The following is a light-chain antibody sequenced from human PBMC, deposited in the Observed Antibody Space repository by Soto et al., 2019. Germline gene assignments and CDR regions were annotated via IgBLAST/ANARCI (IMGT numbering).Light chain of an antibody. CDR3: QQYNIWPPIT. CDR2: GTS. CDR1: QSVGSS. J-gene: IGKJ5*01. Sequence: IVMTQSPATLSVSPGERATLSCRASQSVGSSLAWYQQEPGQAPRLLIYGTSTRATGIPARFSGSGSGTEFTLTITSLQSEDIALYYCQQYNIWPPITFGQGTRREIK. V-gene: IGKV3-15*01.